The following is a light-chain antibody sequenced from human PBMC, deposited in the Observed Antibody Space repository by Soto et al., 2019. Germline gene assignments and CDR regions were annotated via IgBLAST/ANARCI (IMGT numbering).Light chain of an antibody. CDR3: QQSYSIPRT. J-gene: IGKJ2*01. CDR2: AAF. CDR1: QTINTY. V-gene: IGKV1-39*01. Sequence: DIQMTQSPSSLSASVGDRVTITCLASQTINTYLNWYQQKLGKAPKLLIYAAFTLQSGVPSRFSGSGSGTDFTITISSLQPEDFATDYCQQSYSIPRTCGQGTKLQIK.